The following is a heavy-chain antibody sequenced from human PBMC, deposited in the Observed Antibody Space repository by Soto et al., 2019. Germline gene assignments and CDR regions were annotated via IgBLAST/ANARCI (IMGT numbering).Heavy chain of an antibody. Sequence: PGESLKISCKGSGYSFTSYWIGWVRQMPGKGLEWMGIIYPGDSDTRYSPSFQGQVTISADKSISTAYLQWSSLKASDTAMYYCARHLISTYYDILTGYGSQTRDYGMDVWGQGTTVTVSS. V-gene: IGHV5-51*01. CDR3: ARHLISTYYDILTGYGSQTRDYGMDV. J-gene: IGHJ6*02. D-gene: IGHD3-9*01. CDR1: GYSFTSYW. CDR2: IYPGDSDT.